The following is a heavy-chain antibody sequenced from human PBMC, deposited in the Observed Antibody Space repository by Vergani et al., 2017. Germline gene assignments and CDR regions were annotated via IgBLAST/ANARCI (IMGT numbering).Heavy chain of an antibody. Sequence: QVQLQESGPGLVKPSETLSLTCNVSGYSISSGYYWGWLRQPPGKGRAWIGSIYHSGSTYYNPSLKSRVTISVDTSKNQFSLKLSSVTAADTAVYYCASFDLVYCSSTSCYYFDYWGQGTLVTVSS. CDR3: ASFDLVYCSSTSCYYFDY. D-gene: IGHD2-2*01. CDR1: GYSISSGYY. CDR2: IYHSGST. V-gene: IGHV4-38-2*02. J-gene: IGHJ4*02.